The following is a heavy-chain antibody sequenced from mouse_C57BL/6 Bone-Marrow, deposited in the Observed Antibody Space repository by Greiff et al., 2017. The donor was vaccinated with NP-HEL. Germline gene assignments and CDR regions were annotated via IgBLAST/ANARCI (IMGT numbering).Heavy chain of an antibody. Sequence: QVQLQQPGAELVRPGSSVKLSCKASGYTFTSYWMDWVKQRPGQGLEWIGNIYPSDSAPHYNQTFKDQATLTADKSSSTAYMQLSSLTFKDTAVYYYARAGYYGRSLYWYFDVWGTGTAVTVTS. D-gene: IGHD1-1*01. CDR2: IYPSDSAP. V-gene: IGHV1-61*01. CDR3: ARAGYYGRSLYWYFDV. CDR1: GYTFTSYW. J-gene: IGHJ1*03.